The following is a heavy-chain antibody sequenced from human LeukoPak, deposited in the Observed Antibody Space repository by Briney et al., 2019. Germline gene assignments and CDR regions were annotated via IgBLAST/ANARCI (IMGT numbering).Heavy chain of an antibody. CDR3: AKTGYSGSAYGTWYFDY. Sequence: GGSLRLSCATSGFTFSSNGLHWVRQAPGKGLEWVAFIRYDGSNEYYADSVKGRFTISRDNSKNTLYLQMSSLRTEDTAVYYCAKTGYSGSAYGTWYFDYWGQGTLVTVSS. CDR1: GFTFSSNG. CDR2: IRYDGSNE. D-gene: IGHD5-12*01. V-gene: IGHV3-30*02. J-gene: IGHJ4*02.